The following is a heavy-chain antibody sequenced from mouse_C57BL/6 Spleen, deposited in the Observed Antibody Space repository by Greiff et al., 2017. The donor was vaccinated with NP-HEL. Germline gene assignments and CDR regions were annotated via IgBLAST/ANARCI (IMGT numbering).Heavy chain of an antibody. J-gene: IGHJ1*03. CDR1: GYSITSGYY. Sequence: ESGPGLVKPSQSLSLTCSVTGYSITSGYYWNWIRQFPGNKLEWMGYISYDGSNNYNPSLKNRISITRDTSKNQFFLKLNSVTTEDTATYYCARPPYSNYFWYFDVWGTGTTVTVSS. CDR3: ARPPYSNYFWYFDV. V-gene: IGHV3-6*01. CDR2: ISYDGSN. D-gene: IGHD2-5*01.